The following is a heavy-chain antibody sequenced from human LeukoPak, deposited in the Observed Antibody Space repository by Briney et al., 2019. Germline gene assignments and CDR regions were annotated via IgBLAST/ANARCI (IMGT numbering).Heavy chain of an antibody. CDR1: GYTFTCYY. V-gene: IGHV1-2*02. CDR2: INPNSGDT. CDR3: ARPDCGGDCRLIQY. J-gene: IGHJ1*01. Sequence: ASVKVSCKASGYTFTCYYIHWVRQSPGQGLEWMGWINPNSGDTEFAQKFQGRVTITRDTSISTTYMELSRLRSDDTAVYYCARPDCGGDCRLIQYWGQGTLVTVSS. D-gene: IGHD2-21*01.